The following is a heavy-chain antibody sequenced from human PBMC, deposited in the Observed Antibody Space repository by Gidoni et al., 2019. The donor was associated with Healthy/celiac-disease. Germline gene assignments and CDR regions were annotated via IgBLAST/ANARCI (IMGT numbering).Heavy chain of an antibody. CDR1: GGSISSYY. J-gene: IGHJ3*02. CDR3: ARAWGGTLHAFDI. V-gene: IGHV4-59*01. CDR2: IYYSGST. D-gene: IGHD3-16*01. Sequence: QVQLQESGPGLVKPSETLSLTCTVSGGSISSYYWSWIRQPQGKGLAWIGYIYYSGSTNYNPSLKSRVTISVDTSNNQFSLKLSSVTAADTAVYYCARAWGGTLHAFDIWGQGTMVTVSS.